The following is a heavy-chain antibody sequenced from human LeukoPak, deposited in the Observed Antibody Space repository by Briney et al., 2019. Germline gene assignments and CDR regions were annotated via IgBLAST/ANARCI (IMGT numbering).Heavy chain of an antibody. Sequence: TGGSLRLSCAASGFTFSSYAMHWVRQAPGKGLEWVAVISYDGSNKYYADSVKGRFTISRDNSKNTLYLQMNSLRAEDTAVYYCARVRSRSQSWLLRQFFGHDAFDIWGQGTMVTVSS. D-gene: IGHD2-15*01. CDR1: GFTFSSYA. J-gene: IGHJ3*02. CDR2: ISYDGSNK. CDR3: ARVRSRSQSWLLRQFFGHDAFDI. V-gene: IGHV3-30-3*01.